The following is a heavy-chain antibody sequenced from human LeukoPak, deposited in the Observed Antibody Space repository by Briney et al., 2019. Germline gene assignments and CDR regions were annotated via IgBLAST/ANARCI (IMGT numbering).Heavy chain of an antibody. D-gene: IGHD2-2*01. CDR2: IFPGDSDT. CDR3: ARRPYCSSTSCYLAFHI. CDR1: GYSFTNYW. J-gene: IGHJ3*02. Sequence: GESPKISCKGSGYSFTNYWIGWVRQMPGKGLEWMGIIFPGDSDTRYSPSFQGQVTISADKSINTAYLQWSSLKASDTAMYYCARRPYCSSTSCYLAFHIWGQGTMVTVSS. V-gene: IGHV5-51*01.